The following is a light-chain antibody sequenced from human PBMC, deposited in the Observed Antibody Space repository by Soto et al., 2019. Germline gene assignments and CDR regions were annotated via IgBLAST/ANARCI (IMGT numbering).Light chain of an antibody. CDR3: QQYDTSPRT. V-gene: IGKV3-20*01. CDR1: QSVSSGY. J-gene: IGKJ1*01. CDR2: AAS. Sequence: EIVLTQSPGTLSLSPGERATLSCRASQSVSSGYLAWYQQKPGQAPRILIYAASSRATGIPDRFSGSGSVTDFSLTINRLEPEDSAVYYCQQYDTSPRTFGQGTKVDIK.